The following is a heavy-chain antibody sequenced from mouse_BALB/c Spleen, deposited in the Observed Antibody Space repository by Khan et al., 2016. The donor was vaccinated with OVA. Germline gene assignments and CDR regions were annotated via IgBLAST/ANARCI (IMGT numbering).Heavy chain of an antibody. CDR3: ARSGYDYFAY. D-gene: IGHD2-14*01. Sequence: QLQQSGAELVRPGSSVKLSCKASGYAFSSYWMNWVKQRPGQGLEWIGQIYPGDGETIYNGKFKGKVTLTAAKSSSTAYMQLGSLTSADSAVYCWARSGYDYFAYWGQGTLVTVSA. V-gene: IGHV1-80*01. CDR1: GYAFSSYW. J-gene: IGHJ3*01. CDR2: IYPGDGET.